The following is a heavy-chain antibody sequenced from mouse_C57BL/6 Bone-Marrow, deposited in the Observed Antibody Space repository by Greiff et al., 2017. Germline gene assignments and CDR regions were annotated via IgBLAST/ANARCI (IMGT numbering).Heavy chain of an antibody. CDR2: IYPRSGNT. CDR1: GYTFTSYG. J-gene: IGHJ3*01. CDR3: ARGGLFTTVVDFAY. Sequence: QVQLKQSGAELARPGASVKLSCKASGYTFTSYGISWVKQRTGQGLEWIGEIYPRSGNTYYNEKFKGKATLTADKSSSTAYMELRSLTSEDSAVYFCARGGLFTTVVDFAYWGQGTLVTVSA. D-gene: IGHD1-1*01. V-gene: IGHV1-81*01.